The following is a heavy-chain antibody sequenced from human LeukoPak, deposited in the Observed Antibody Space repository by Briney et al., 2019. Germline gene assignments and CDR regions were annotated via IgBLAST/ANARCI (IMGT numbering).Heavy chain of an antibody. J-gene: IGHJ6*03. CDR1: GFTFSSYW. CDR2: IKQDGGET. V-gene: IGHV3-7*01. CDR3: ARFSNSAADYYYYYMDV. Sequence: GGSLRLSCAVSGFTFSSYWMSWVRQAPGKGLEWVANIKQDGGETFYVDSVKGRFTISRDNAKNSLYLQMNSLRAEDTAVYYCARFSNSAADYYYYYMDVWGKGTTVTVSS. D-gene: IGHD2-2*01.